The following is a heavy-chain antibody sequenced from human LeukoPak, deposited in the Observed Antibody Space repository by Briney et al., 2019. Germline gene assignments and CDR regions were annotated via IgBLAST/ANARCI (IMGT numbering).Heavy chain of an antibody. CDR3: ARGAAMAYYYYYGMDV. D-gene: IGHD2-2*01. Sequence: GSLRLSCAASGFTFSSYSMNWVRQAPGKGLEWVSSISSSSSYIYYADSVKGRFTISRDNAKNSLYLQMNSLRAEDTAVYYCARGAAMAYYYYYGMDVWGQGTTVTVSS. CDR1: GFTFSSYS. CDR2: ISSSSSYI. J-gene: IGHJ6*02. V-gene: IGHV3-21*01.